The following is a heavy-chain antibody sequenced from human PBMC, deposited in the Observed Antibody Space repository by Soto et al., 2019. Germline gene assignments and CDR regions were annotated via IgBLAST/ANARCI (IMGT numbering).Heavy chain of an antibody. CDR1: GGTFSSYA. CDR2: IIPIFGTA. V-gene: IGHV1-69*01. D-gene: IGHD2-15*01. CDR3: ARVGGFEPGCGSCWVIPDS. J-gene: IGHJ4*02. Sequence: QVQLVQSGAEVKKPGSSVKVSCKASGGTFSSYAISWVRQAPGQGLEWMGGIIPIFGTANYAQKFQGRVTITGEQARGTACRELGGLGWGDRAVFYGARVGGFEPGCGSCWVIPDSWGRGTLAPVPS.